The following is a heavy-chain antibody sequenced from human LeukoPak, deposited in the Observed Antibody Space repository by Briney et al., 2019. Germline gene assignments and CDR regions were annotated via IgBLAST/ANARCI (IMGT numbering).Heavy chain of an antibody. J-gene: IGHJ4*02. CDR3: ATGGITMVRGVFGFDY. V-gene: IGHV1-24*01. D-gene: IGHD3-10*01. Sequence: ASVKVSCKVSGYTLTESSMHWVRQAPGKGLEWMGGFDPEDGETIYAQKFQGRVTMTEDTSTDTAYVELSSLRSEDTAVYYCATGGITMVRGVFGFDYWGQGTLVTVSS. CDR2: FDPEDGET. CDR1: GYTLTESS.